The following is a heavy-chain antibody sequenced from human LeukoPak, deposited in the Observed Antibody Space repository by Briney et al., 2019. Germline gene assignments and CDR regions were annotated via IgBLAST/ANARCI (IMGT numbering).Heavy chain of an antibody. V-gene: IGHV3-21*01. Sequence: GGSLRLSCAASGFSLGTYSMNWVRRPPGKGLEWVSSISSSSKYIFYADSVRGRFTISRDNAKNSLFLQMNSLRAEDTAVYFCAREGIAVSGSGLWGQGTLVTVSS. CDR1: GFSLGTYS. D-gene: IGHD2-21*01. CDR3: AREGIAVSGSGL. J-gene: IGHJ4*02. CDR2: ISSSSKYI.